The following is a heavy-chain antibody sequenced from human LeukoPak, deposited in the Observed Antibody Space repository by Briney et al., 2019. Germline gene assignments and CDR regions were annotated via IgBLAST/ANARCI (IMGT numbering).Heavy chain of an antibody. CDR3: ARAARRFGDCFDY. Sequence: SETLSLTCAVYGGSFSGYYWSWIRQPPGKGLEWIGEINHSGSTNYNPSLKSRVTISVDTSKNRFSLKLSSVTAADTAVYYCARAARRFGDCFDYWGQGTLVTVSS. V-gene: IGHV4-34*01. CDR1: GGSFSGYY. CDR2: INHSGST. D-gene: IGHD3-10*01. J-gene: IGHJ4*02.